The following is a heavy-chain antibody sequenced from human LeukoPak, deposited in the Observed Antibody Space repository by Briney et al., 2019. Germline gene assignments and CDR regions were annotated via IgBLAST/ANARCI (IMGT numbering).Heavy chain of an antibody. Sequence: PGRSLRLSCAASGFTFTNYALHWVRQAPGKGLEWGAVISYDGTNKYYADSVKGRFTISRDNSKNTLSLQMNSLRAEDTALYYCARGFVLGAAKDYFDYWGQGALVTVSS. D-gene: IGHD2-21*02. CDR3: ARGFVLGAAKDYFDY. V-gene: IGHV3-30-3*01. J-gene: IGHJ4*02. CDR2: ISYDGTNK. CDR1: GFTFTNYA.